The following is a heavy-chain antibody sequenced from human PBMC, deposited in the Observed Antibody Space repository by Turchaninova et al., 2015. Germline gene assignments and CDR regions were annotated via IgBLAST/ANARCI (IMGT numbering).Heavy chain of an antibody. V-gene: IGHV3-23*01. CDR3: VKDVMVQGVVRFDY. J-gene: IGHJ4*02. Sequence: VQXXXSGXXLVQPXGSLXXPCXXXGFIVSYYAMSCVRQAPGKGLEWVSGISGRGGSTYYADSVKGRFTISRDNFKNTLYLQMNSLRVDDTAVYYCVKDVMVQGVVRFDYWGQGTLVTVSS. CDR2: ISGRGGST. CDR1: GFIVSYYA. D-gene: IGHD3-10*01.